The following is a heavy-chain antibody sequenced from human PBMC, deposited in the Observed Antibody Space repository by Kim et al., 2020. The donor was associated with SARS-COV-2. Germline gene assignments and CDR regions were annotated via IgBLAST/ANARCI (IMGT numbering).Heavy chain of an antibody. V-gene: IGHV3-72*01. J-gene: IGHJ4*02. CDR3: ASIRGVMGY. D-gene: IGHD3-10*01. Sequence: SYTPESAASVKGRFTISRDDSDNSLYLQMHSLKTEDTAVYYCASIRGVMGYWGQGTLVTVSS. CDR2: SYTP.